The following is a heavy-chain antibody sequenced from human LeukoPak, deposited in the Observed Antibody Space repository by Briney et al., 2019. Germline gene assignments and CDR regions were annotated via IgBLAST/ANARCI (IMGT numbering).Heavy chain of an antibody. CDR2: IYPGDSDT. J-gene: IGHJ3*02. V-gene: IGHV5-51*01. CDR1: GYSFTRSW. CDR3: ARLNDGFDI. Sequence: GESLKISCKSSGYSFTRSWIGWVRQMPGKGLEWMGIIYPGDSDTKYSPSFQGQVTFSADRSISTAYLQWSSLRASDTAMYYCARLNDGFDIWGQGTMVTVSS.